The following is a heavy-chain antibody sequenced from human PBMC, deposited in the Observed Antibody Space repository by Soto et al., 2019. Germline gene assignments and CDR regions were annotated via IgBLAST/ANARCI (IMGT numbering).Heavy chain of an antibody. V-gene: IGHV4-39*01. Sequence: PGGSLRLSCAASGFTVSSNYMSWVRQAPGKGLEWVGSIYYSGSTYYNPSLKSRVTISVDTSKNQFSLKLSSVTAADTAVYYCARHPPVGSSGPLWGQGTLVTVSS. CDR3: ARHPPVGSSGPL. CDR1: GFTVSSNY. CDR2: IYYSGST. D-gene: IGHD6-19*01. J-gene: IGHJ4*02.